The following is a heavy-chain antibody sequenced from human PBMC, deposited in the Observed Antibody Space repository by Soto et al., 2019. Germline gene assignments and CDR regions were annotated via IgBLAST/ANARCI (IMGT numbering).Heavy chain of an antibody. V-gene: IGHV4-4*02. CDR2: IYHSGST. D-gene: IGHD3-9*01. CDR3: AGSSYDILTGYGVSWFDP. Sequence: SETLSLTCAVSSGSTSSSNWWSWVRQPPGKGLEWIGEIYHSGSTNYNPSLKSRVTISVDKSKNQFSLKLSSVTAADTAVYYCAGSSYDILTGYGVSWFDPWGQGTLVTVSS. J-gene: IGHJ5*02. CDR1: SGSTSSSNW.